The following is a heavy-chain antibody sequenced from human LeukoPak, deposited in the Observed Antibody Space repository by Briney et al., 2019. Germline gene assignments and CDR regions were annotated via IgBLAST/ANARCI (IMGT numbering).Heavy chain of an antibody. CDR1: GGSISSYY. CDR2: IYTSGST. D-gene: IGHD3-22*01. V-gene: IGHV4-4*07. Sequence: SETLSLTCTVSGGSISSYYWSWIRQPAGKGLEWIGRIYTSGSTNYNPSLKSRVTMSVDTSKNQFSLKLSSVTAADTAVYYCARAGGYYDSSGYLSDGWFDPWGQGTLVTVSS. CDR3: ARAGGYYDSSGYLSDGWFDP. J-gene: IGHJ5*02.